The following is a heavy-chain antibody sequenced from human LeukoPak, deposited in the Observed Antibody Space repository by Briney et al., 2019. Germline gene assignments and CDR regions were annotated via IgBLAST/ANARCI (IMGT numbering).Heavy chain of an antibody. CDR3: ARDNSNYGAFDY. D-gene: IGHD4-11*01. CDR2: IYYSGST. V-gene: IGHV4-59*01. CDR1: GDSISSYY. J-gene: IGHJ4*02. Sequence: SETLSLTCTVSGDSISSYYWSWIRQPPGKGLEWIGYIYYSGSTNYNPSPKSRVTISVDTSKNQFSPKLSSVTAADTAVYYCARDNSNYGAFDYWGQGTLVTVSS.